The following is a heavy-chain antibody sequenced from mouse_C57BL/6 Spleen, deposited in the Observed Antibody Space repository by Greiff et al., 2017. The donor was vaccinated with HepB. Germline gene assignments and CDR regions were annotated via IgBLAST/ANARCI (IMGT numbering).Heavy chain of an antibody. CDR3: ARGTYYYGSSYFDY. J-gene: IGHJ2*01. CDR1: GFTFSDYG. Sequence: EVMLVESGGGLVKPGGSLKLSCAASGFTFSDYGMHWVRQAPEKGLEWVAYISSGSSTIYYADTVKGRFTISRDNAKNTLFLQMTSLRSEDTAMYYCARGTYYYGSSYFDYWGQGTTLTVSS. D-gene: IGHD1-1*01. V-gene: IGHV5-17*01. CDR2: ISSGSSTI.